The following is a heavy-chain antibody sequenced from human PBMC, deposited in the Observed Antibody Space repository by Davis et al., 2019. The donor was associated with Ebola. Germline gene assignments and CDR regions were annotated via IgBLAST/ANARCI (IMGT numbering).Heavy chain of an antibody. CDR1: GFTFSGSA. Sequence: GGSLRLSCAASGFTFSGSAMHWVRQASGKGLEWVGRIRSKANSYATAYAASVKGRFTISRDDSKNTAYLQMNSLKTEDTAVYYCARVYDPYYYYGMDVWGQGTTVTVSS. CDR2: IRSKANSYAT. V-gene: IGHV3-73*01. J-gene: IGHJ6*02. D-gene: IGHD3-22*01. CDR3: ARVYDPYYYYGMDV.